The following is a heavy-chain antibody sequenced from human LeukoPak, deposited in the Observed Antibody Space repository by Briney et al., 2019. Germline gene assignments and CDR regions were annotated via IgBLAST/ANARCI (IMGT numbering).Heavy chain of an antibody. D-gene: IGHD1-26*01. CDR2: INAGNGNT. Sequence: ASVKVSCKASGYTFISYAIHWVRQAPGQRLEWMGWINAGNGNTKYSQKSQGRVTITRDTSASAAYMELSSLRSEDTAVYYCARDYSGSYNWFDPWGQGTLVTVSS. J-gene: IGHJ5*02. CDR3: ARDYSGSYNWFDP. V-gene: IGHV1-3*01. CDR1: GYTFISYA.